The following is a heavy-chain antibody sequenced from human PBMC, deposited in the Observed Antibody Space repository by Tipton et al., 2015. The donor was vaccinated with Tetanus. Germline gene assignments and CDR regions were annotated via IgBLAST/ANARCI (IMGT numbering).Heavy chain of an antibody. D-gene: IGHD3-10*01. J-gene: IGHJ4*02. V-gene: IGHV4-39*01. CDR3: ARHESLVGGSYDY. CDR1: GGSISTKTYY. CDR2: ISHSATT. Sequence: TLSLTCFVSGGSISTKTYYWGWIRQTPGKGLEWIASISHSATTFYNPSLKSGVTMSVDPPKNQFSVMLSSVTAADTAVYYCARHESLVGGSYDYWGQGTLVTVSS.